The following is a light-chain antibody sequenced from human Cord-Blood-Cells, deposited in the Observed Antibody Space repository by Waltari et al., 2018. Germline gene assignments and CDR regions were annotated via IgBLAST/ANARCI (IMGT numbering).Light chain of an antibody. CDR2: WAS. J-gene: IGKJ2*01. CDR3: QQYYSTPT. Sequence: DIVMTQSPDSLAVSLGERATINCKSSQSVLYSSNNKNYLAWYQQKPGQPPKLLIYWASTRESGVPDRFSGSGSGTEFTRTISSLQAEDVAVYYCQQYYSTPTFGQGTKLEIK. V-gene: IGKV4-1*01. CDR1: QSVLYSSNNKNY.